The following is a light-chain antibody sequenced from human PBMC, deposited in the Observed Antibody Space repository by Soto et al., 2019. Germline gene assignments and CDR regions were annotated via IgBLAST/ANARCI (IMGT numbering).Light chain of an antibody. CDR1: SSNIGRNY. V-gene: IGLV1-44*01. Sequence: QSVLTQPPSASGTPGQRVTISCSGSSSNIGRNYVTWYQQVPGTAPKLLIYSTNQRPSRVPDRFSGSKSGTSASLAISGLQSEDEADYHCATWDDSVTGVVFGGGTKLTVL. J-gene: IGLJ2*01. CDR3: ATWDDSVTGVV. CDR2: STN.